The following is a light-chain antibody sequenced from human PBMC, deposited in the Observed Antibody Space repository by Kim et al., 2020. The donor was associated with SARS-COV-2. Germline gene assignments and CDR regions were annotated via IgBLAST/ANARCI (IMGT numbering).Light chain of an antibody. CDR3: QQYKDWPYT. CDR2: GAS. J-gene: IGKJ2*01. Sequence: SVSPWEPVNRSCKASKNIGNALAWSQQKPGQPPRNLIDGASTRASGVPGRFSGSGTGTEFTLTLSHLQYEDVAVYFCQQYKDWPYTFGQGTKLEI. CDR1: KNIGNA. V-gene: IGKV3-15*01.